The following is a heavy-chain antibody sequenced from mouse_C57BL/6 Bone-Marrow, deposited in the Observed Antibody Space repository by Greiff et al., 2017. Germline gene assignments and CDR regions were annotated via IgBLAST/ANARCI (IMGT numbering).Heavy chain of an antibody. J-gene: IGHJ2*01. V-gene: IGHV1-64*01. CDR2: IHPNSGST. CDR3: ARENYYGRGVYYFDY. D-gene: IGHD1-1*01. Sequence: VQLQQPGAELVKPGASVKLSCKASGYTFTSYWMHWVKQRPGQGLEWIGMIHPNSGSTNYNEKFKSKATLTVDKSSSTAYMKLSSLKSTDSAVYYCARENYYGRGVYYFDYWGQGTTLTVSA. CDR1: GYTFTSYW.